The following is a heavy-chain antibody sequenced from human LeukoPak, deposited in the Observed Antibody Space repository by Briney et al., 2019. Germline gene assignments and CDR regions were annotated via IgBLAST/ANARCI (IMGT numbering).Heavy chain of an antibody. D-gene: IGHD6-13*01. Sequence: GASVKVSCKASGYTFTGYYMHWVRQAPGQGLEWMGWINPNSGGTSYAQKFQGRVTMTRDTSISTAYMELSRLRSDDTAVYYCASLVNIAAAGDDAFDIWGQGTMVTVSS. CDR3: ASLVNIAAAGDDAFDI. CDR2: INPNSGGT. J-gene: IGHJ3*02. CDR1: GYTFTGYY. V-gene: IGHV1-2*02.